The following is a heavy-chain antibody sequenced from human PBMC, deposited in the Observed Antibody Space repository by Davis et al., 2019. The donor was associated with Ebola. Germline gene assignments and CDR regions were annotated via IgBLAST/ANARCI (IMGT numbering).Heavy chain of an antibody. V-gene: IGHV6-1*01. D-gene: IGHD6-6*01. J-gene: IGHJ4*02. CDR3: ARSSVIASRLCDS. CDR1: GDSVSSNSAA. Sequence: SQTLSLTCAISGDSVSSNSAAWNWIRQSPSRGLEWLGRTYYRSKWCNDYAVSLKSRITINPDTSKNQFSLQLRSVTPEDTAVYYCARSSVIASRLCDSWGQGTLVTVSS. CDR2: TYYRSKWCN.